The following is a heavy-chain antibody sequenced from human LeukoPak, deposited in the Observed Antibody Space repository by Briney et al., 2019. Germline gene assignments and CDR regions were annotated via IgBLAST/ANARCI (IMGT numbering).Heavy chain of an antibody. V-gene: IGHV1-69*05. CDR1: GGTFSSYA. J-gene: IGHJ6*02. CDR2: IIPIFGTA. D-gene: IGHD6-19*01. CDR3: ARPTYLNGIAVAGYYGMGV. Sequence: GASVKVSCKASGGTFSSYAISWVRQAPGQGLEWMGGIIPIFGTANYAQKFQGRVTITTDESTSTAYMELGSLRSEDTAVYYCARPTYLNGIAVAGYYGMGVWGQGTTVTVS.